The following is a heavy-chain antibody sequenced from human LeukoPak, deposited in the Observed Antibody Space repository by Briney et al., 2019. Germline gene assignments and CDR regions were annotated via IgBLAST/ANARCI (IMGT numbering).Heavy chain of an antibody. Sequence: ASVKVSCKASGYTFSSYGISWVRQAPGQGLEWMGWISAYSGNTHYAQKFQGRVTMTTDTSTTTAYMELRGLRSDDTAVYYCARGTYFDYWGQGTLVTVSS. CDR1: GYTFSSYG. CDR3: ARGTYFDY. V-gene: IGHV1-18*01. J-gene: IGHJ4*02. CDR2: ISAYSGNT.